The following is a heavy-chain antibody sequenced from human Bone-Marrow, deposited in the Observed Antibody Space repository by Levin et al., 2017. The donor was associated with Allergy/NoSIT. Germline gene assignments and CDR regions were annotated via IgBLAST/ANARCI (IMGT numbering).Heavy chain of an antibody. D-gene: IGHD3-16*01. CDR3: TRGRGSYYFDY. CDR2: INAGNGNT. J-gene: IGHJ4*02. Sequence: GASVKVSCKASGYTFSSYAINWVRQAPGQRLEWMGWINAGNGNTKYSQKFQGRVTITRDTSASTAYMELSSLRSEDTAVYYCTRGRGSYYFDYWGQGTLVTVSS. V-gene: IGHV1-3*01. CDR1: GYTFSSYA.